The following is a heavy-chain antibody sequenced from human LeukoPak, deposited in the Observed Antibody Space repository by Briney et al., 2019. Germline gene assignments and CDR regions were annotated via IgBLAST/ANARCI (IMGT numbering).Heavy chain of an antibody. CDR3: ARLGSSWSFDY. Sequence: SGGSMRLSCAVSGFTFSSYGMNCVRQAPGKGREWVAVIWYDGSNKFYGDSVEGRFNIYRDNSKNTVSLEKNSLRGEDTAVYYCARLGSSWSFDYWGQGTLVTVSS. J-gene: IGHJ4*02. CDR1: GFTFSSYG. CDR2: IWYDGSNK. V-gene: IGHV3-33*01. D-gene: IGHD6-13*01.